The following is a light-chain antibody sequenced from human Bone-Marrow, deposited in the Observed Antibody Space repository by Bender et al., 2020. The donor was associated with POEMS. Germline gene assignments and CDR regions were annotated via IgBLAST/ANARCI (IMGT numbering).Light chain of an antibody. Sequence: QSALTQPASVSGSPGQSITISCTGTSSDVGGNNYVSWYQQHPGKAPKLIIYDVSNRPSGVSNRFSGSKSGNTASLTISGLQAEDEADYYCCSYAGSSTFVVFGGGTKLTVL. CDR2: DVS. CDR3: CSYAGSSTFVV. CDR1: SSDVGGNNY. J-gene: IGLJ2*01. V-gene: IGLV2-14*01.